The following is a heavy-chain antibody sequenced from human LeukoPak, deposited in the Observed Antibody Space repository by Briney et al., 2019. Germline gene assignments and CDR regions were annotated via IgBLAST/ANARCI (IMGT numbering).Heavy chain of an antibody. CDR3: AKDIGGSYGVYFDY. D-gene: IGHD1-26*01. Sequence: GGSLRLSCAASGFTFSSYAMSWVRQAPGKGLEWVSAISGSGGSTYYADSVKGRFTISRDNSKNTLYLQMDSLRAEDTAVYYCAKDIGGSYGVYFDYWGQGTLVTVSS. J-gene: IGHJ4*02. CDR1: GFTFSSYA. CDR2: ISGSGGST. V-gene: IGHV3-23*01.